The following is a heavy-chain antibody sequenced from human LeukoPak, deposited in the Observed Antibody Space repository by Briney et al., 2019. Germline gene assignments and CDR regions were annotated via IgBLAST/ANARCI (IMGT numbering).Heavy chain of an antibody. J-gene: IGHJ4*02. D-gene: IGHD7-27*01. V-gene: IGHV1-69*05. Sequence: ASVKVSCKASGGTFSSYAINWVRQAPGQGLKWMGRIIPIFATANYAQQFQDRVTITTDGSMSTAYMELSNLRSKDTAIYYCATLGTSVDFWGQGTLVTVSS. CDR1: GGTFSSYA. CDR2: IIPIFATA. CDR3: ATLGTSVDF.